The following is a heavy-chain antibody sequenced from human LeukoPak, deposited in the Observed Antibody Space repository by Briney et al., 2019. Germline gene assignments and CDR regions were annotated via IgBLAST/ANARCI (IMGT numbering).Heavy chain of an antibody. CDR2: IYGGNGNT. CDR1: GYTFTSYV. CDR3: ARGWGGDCYHVH. D-gene: IGHD2-21*02. J-gene: IGHJ4*02. Sequence: EASVKVSCKASGYTFTSYVMHWVRQAPGQRLEWMGWIYGGNGNTKYSQKFQGRVSITRDTSASTVYMELSSLGSEDTAVYYCARGWGGDCYHVHWGQGTLVTVSS. V-gene: IGHV1-3*01.